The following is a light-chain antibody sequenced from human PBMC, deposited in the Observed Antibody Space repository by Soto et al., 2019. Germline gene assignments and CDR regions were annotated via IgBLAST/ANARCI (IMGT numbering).Light chain of an antibody. CDR1: ESIRTW. V-gene: IGKV1-5*01. CDR3: QQYHNYPRT. Sequence: DIQMTQSPSTLSASIGDRVTITCRASESIRTWLAWYQHKPGKAPKFLIYDASSLESGVPSRFSGSGSGTEFTLTISNLQPDDVATYFCQQYHNYPRTFGQGTKVELK. CDR2: DAS. J-gene: IGKJ1*01.